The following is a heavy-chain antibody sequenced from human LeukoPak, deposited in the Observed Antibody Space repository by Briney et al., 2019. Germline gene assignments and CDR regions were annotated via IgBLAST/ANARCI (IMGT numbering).Heavy chain of an antibody. CDR2: ISGSGSGS. CDR3: ARLPVAARHNYYYGMDV. CDR1: GFTFSDYY. V-gene: IGHV3-11*01. J-gene: IGHJ6*02. Sequence: PGGSLRLACAASGFTFSDYYTSWLRQAPGKGLEWVSYISGSGSGSYYADSLKGRFTISRDNAKHSLYPQMNSLRAEDTAVYYCARLPVAARHNYYYGMDVWGQGTTVTVSS. D-gene: IGHD6-6*01.